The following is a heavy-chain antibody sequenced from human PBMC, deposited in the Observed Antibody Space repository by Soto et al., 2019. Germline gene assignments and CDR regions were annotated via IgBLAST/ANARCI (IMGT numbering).Heavy chain of an antibody. Sequence: PSETLSLTCTVSGGSVSSGTHYWSWIRQPPGKGLEWIGYIYYSGGSNYNPSLKSRLTISVDTSKNQFSLKLTSVTAADTGVYYCARETSRGGSRCYDYWGQGTLVTVSS. D-gene: IGHD6-13*01. CDR1: GGSVSSGTHY. J-gene: IGHJ4*02. V-gene: IGHV4-61*01. CDR2: IYYSGGS. CDR3: ARETSRGGSRCYDY.